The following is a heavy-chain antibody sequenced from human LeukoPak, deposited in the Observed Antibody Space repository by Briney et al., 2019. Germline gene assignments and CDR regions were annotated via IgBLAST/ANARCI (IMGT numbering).Heavy chain of an antibody. D-gene: IGHD6-6*01. V-gene: IGHV4-34*01. CDR3: ARGPRIAARPNLSDAFDI. CDR2: INHSGST. J-gene: IGHJ3*02. Sequence: SETLSLTCAVYGGSFSGYYWSWIRQPPGKGLEWIGEINHSGSTNYNPSLKSRVTISVDTSKNQFSLKLSSETAADTAVYYCARGPRIAARPNLSDAFDIWGQGTMVTVSS. CDR1: GGSFSGYY.